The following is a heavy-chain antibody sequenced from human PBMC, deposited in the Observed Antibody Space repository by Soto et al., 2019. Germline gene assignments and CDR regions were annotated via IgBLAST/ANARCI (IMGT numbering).Heavy chain of an antibody. Sequence: SETLSLTCTVSGGSISNFYWSWIRQPPGKGLEWIGYIYYSGSTYYNPSLKSRVTISVDTSKNQFSLKLSSVTAADTAVYYCARLYCSGGSCYYFDYWGQGTLVTVSS. CDR3: ARLYCSGGSCYYFDY. CDR1: GGSISNFY. CDR2: IYYSGST. J-gene: IGHJ4*02. D-gene: IGHD2-15*01. V-gene: IGHV4-59*06.